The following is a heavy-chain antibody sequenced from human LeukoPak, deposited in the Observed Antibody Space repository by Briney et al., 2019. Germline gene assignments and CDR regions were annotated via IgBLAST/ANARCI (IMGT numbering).Heavy chain of an antibody. CDR1: GFTFSSYS. V-gene: IGHV3-21*01. D-gene: IGHD3-10*01. Sequence: PGGPLRLSCAASGFTFSSYSMNWVRQAPGKGLEWVSSISSSSSYIYYADSVKGRFTISRDNAKNSLYLQMNSLRAEDTAVYYCASYGPRGFDYWGQGTLVTVSS. CDR3: ASYGPRGFDY. CDR2: ISSSSSYI. J-gene: IGHJ4*02.